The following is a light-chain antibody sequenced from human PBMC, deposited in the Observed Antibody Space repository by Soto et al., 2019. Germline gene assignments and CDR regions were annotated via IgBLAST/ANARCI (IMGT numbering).Light chain of an antibody. CDR1: QSVSIY. J-gene: IGKJ4*01. CDR2: DAS. Sequence: ESVVPRGRTTINLTPGERATLSCRASQSVSIYLAWYQQKPGQAPRLLIYDASNRATGIPARFSGSGSGTDFTLTISSLEPEDFAVYYCQQPVDWLTFGGGIKVDI. CDR3: QQPVDWLT. V-gene: IGKV3-11*01.